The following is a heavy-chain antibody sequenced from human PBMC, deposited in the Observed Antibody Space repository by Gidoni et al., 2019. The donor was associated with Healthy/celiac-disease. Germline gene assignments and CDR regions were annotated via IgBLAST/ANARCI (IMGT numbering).Heavy chain of an antibody. CDR2: IYHSGST. Sequence: QVQLQESGPGLVKPSETLSLTCAVSGYSISSGYYWGWIRQPPGKGLEWIGSIYHSGSTYYNPSLKSRVTISVDTSKNQFSLKLSSVTAADTAVYYCARGREGASGVAFDIWGQGTMVTVSS. D-gene: IGHD2-8*01. CDR1: GYSISSGYY. V-gene: IGHV4-38-2*01. CDR3: ARGREGASGVAFDI. J-gene: IGHJ3*02.